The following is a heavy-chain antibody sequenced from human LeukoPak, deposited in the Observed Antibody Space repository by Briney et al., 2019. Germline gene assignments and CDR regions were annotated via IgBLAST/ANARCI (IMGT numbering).Heavy chain of an antibody. D-gene: IGHD1-1*01. J-gene: IGHJ3*02. CDR2: ISYDGSNK. V-gene: IGHV3-30*03. Sequence: GRSLRLSCAASGFTFSNYGMHWVRQAPGKGLEWVAVISYDGSNKYYADSVKGRFTISRDNSKNTLYLQMNSLRAEDTAVYYCARAHELVDAFDIWGQGTMVTVSS. CDR1: GFTFSNYG. CDR3: ARAHELVDAFDI.